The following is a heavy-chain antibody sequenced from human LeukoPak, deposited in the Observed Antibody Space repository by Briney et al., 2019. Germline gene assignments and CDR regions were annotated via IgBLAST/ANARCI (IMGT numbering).Heavy chain of an antibody. V-gene: IGHV4-34*01. Sequence: TSETLSLTCAVYGGSFSGYYWSWIRQPPGKGLEWIGEINHSGSTNYNPPLKSRVTISVDTSKNQFSLKLSSVTAADTAVYYCAESSSSWPMADYWGQGTLVTVSS. CDR2: INHSGST. CDR1: GGSFSGYY. D-gene: IGHD6-13*01. J-gene: IGHJ4*02. CDR3: AESSSSWPMADY.